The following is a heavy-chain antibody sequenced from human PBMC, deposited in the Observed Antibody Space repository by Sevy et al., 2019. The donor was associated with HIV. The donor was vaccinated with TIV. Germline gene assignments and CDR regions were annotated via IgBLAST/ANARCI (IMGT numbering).Heavy chain of an antibody. J-gene: IGHJ3*02. Sequence: GESLKISCKGSGYSFTSYWIGWVRQMPGKGLEWMGIIYPGDSDTRYSPSFQGQVTISADKSISTAYLQWSSLKASDTAMYYCARLEYYYDSSGYHTGAFDIWGQGTMVTVS. V-gene: IGHV5-51*01. D-gene: IGHD3-22*01. CDR1: GYSFTSYW. CDR3: ARLEYYYDSSGYHTGAFDI. CDR2: IYPGDSDT.